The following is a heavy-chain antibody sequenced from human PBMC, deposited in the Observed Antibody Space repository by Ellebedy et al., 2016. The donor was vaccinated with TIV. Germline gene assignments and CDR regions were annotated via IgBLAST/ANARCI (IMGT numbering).Heavy chain of an antibody. CDR1: GFTFSVYG. J-gene: IGHJ4*02. CDR3: ARDRRDYGDPIDH. Sequence: GESLKISCAASGFTFSVYGMHWFRQAPGKGLEWVAFIGYDGRIKYYADSVKGRFTISRDNSKNTLFLRMNSLRAEDTALFHCARDRRDYGDPIDHWGQGTLVTVSS. D-gene: IGHD4-17*01. V-gene: IGHV3-30*02. CDR2: IGYDGRIK.